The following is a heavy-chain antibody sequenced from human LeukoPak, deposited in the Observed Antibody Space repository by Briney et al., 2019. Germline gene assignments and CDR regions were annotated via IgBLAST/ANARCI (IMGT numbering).Heavy chain of an antibody. CDR2: INPNSGGT. CDR3: ARLMGMGDAFDI. Sequence: ASVKVSCKASGYTFTCYYMHWVRQAPGQGLEWMGWINPNSGGTNYAQKFQGRVTMTRDTSISTAYMELSRLRSDDTAVYYCARLMGMGDAFDIWGQGTMVTVSS. CDR1: GYTFTCYY. J-gene: IGHJ3*02. V-gene: IGHV1-2*02. D-gene: IGHD2-8*01.